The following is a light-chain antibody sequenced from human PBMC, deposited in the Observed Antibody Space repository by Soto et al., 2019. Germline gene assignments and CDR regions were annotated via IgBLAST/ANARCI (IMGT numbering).Light chain of an antibody. V-gene: IGKV1-12*01. CDR1: QDINRW. J-gene: IGKJ4*01. CDR3: QQADSFPLT. CDR2: AAS. Sequence: DIEMTQSPSSVSAFVGDLVTITCRASQDINRWLAWYQQRPGKAPKLLIYAASTLQGGVPPRFSGSGSGTDFTLTISSLQPEDFATYYCQQADSFPLTLGGGTKVDI.